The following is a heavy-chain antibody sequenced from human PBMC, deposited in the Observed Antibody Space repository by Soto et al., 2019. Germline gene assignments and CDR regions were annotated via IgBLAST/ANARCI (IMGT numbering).Heavy chain of an antibody. CDR1: GFTFSSYW. V-gene: IGHV3-7*01. CDR3: ARDPNIVLVPAGKDLPPCDY. J-gene: IGHJ4*02. Sequence: GSLRLSCAASGFTFSSYWMSWVRQAPGKGLEWVANIKQDGSEKYYVDSVKGRYTISRDNAKNSLYLQMNSLRAEDTAVYYCARDPNIVLVPAGKDLPPCDYWGQGIQVTVSS. D-gene: IGHD2-2*01. CDR2: IKQDGSEK.